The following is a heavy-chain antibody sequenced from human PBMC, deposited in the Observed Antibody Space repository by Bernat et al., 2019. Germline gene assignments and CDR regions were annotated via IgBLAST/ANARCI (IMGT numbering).Heavy chain of an antibody. J-gene: IGHJ6*02. V-gene: IGHV3-30-3*01. Sequence: QVQLVESGGGVAQPGRSLRLSCAASGFTFSSYAMHWVRQAPGKGLEWVAVISYDGSNKYYADSVKGRFTISRDNSKNTLYLQMNSLRAEDTAVYYCARDHKVVAVAGMDYYYGMDVWGQGTTVTVSS. D-gene: IGHD6-19*01. CDR2: ISYDGSNK. CDR3: ARDHKVVAVAGMDYYYGMDV. CDR1: GFTFSSYA.